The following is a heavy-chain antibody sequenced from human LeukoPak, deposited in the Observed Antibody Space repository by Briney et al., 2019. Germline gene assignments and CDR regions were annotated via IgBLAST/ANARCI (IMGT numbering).Heavy chain of an antibody. Sequence: PGGSLRLSCAASGFTFSSYSMNWVRQAPGKGLEWVSSIGSSSSYIYYADSVKGRFTISRDNAKNSLYLQMNSLRAEDTAVYYCAREQRWLQLVWFDPWGQGTLVTVSS. CDR2: IGSSSSYI. CDR1: GFTFSSYS. D-gene: IGHD5-24*01. J-gene: IGHJ5*02. CDR3: AREQRWLQLVWFDP. V-gene: IGHV3-21*01.